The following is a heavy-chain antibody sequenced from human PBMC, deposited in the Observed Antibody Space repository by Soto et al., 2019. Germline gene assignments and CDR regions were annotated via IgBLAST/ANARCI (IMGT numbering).Heavy chain of an antibody. V-gene: IGHV3-30-3*01. CDR3: ARGDFVVVPAATPYYYGMDV. CDR2: ISYDGSNK. J-gene: IGHJ6*02. D-gene: IGHD2-2*02. CDR1: GLTFSSYA. Sequence: PGGSLRLSCAASGLTFSSYAMHWVRQAPGKGLEWVAVISYDGSNKYYADSVKGRFTISRDNSKNTLYLQMNSLRAEDTAVYYCARGDFVVVPAATPYYYGMDVWGQGTTVTVS.